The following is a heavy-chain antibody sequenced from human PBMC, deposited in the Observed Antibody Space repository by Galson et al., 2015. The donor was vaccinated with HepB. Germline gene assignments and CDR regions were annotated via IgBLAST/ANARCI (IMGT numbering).Heavy chain of an antibody. D-gene: IGHD3-10*01. Sequence: SLRLSSAASGFTFSSYAMHWVRQAPGKGLEWVAVISYDGSNKYYADSVKGRFTISRDNSKNTLYLQMNSLRAEDTAVYYCARGRSLWSGEPGRPLWYFDLWGRGTLVTVSS. CDR1: GFTFSSYA. CDR2: ISYDGSNK. J-gene: IGHJ2*01. CDR3: ARGRSLWSGEPGRPLWYFDL. V-gene: IGHV3-30-3*01.